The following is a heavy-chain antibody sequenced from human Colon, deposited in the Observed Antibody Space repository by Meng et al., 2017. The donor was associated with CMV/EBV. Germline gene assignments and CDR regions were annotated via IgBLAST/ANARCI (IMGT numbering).Heavy chain of an antibody. J-gene: IGHJ4*02. CDR1: GLTFSSYW. Sequence: GESLKISCEVSGLTFSSYWMAWARQVPGQELQWVANISPDGSVRYYVDSVTGRFTISRDNTKASFYLQMTSLRAEDTAVYYCLTETSFKGLDYWGQGSLVTVSS. V-gene: IGHV3-7*01. CDR2: ISPDGSVR. CDR3: LTETSFKGLDY. D-gene: IGHD1-14*01.